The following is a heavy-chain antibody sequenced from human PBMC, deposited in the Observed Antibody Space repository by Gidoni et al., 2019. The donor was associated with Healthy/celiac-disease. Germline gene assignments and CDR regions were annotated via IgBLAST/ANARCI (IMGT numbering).Heavy chain of an antibody. J-gene: IGHJ3*02. CDR2: IYYSGST. CDR3: AREGFAFSLYYDSSGNQLGDAFDI. V-gene: IGHV4-59*01. Sequence: QVQLQESGPGLVKPSETLSLTCTVSGGSISSYYWSWIRQPPGKGLEWIGYIYYSGSTNYNPSLKSRVTISVDTSKNQFSLKLSSVTAADTAVYYCAREGFAFSLYYDSSGNQLGDAFDIWGQGTMVTVSS. CDR1: GGSISSYY. D-gene: IGHD3-22*01.